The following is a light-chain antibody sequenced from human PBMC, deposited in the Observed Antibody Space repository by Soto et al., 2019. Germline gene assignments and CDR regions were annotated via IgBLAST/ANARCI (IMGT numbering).Light chain of an antibody. CDR2: GAS. CDR1: QSVSSRF. V-gene: IGKV3-20*01. J-gene: IGKJ2*01. Sequence: EIVLTQSPGTLSLSPGERATLSCRASQSVSSRFLAWYQQKPGQAPRLLMYGASSRATGIPDRFSGTGSGTDFTLTISRLEPEDFATYFCQQLYTYPHTFGLGTQLQI. CDR3: QQLYTYPHT.